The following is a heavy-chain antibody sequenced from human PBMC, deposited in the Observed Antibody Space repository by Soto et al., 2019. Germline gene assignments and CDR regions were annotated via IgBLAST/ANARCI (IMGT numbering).Heavy chain of an antibody. J-gene: IGHJ5*02. CDR1: GFTFSSYS. D-gene: IGHD2-2*02. CDR3: ASRRACSSTSCYSEWFDP. Sequence: GGSLRLSCAASGFTFSSYSMNWVRQAPGKGLEWVSSISSSSSYIYYADSVKGRFTISRDNAKNSLYLQMNSLRAEDTAVYYCASRRACSSTSCYSEWFDPWGQGTLVTVSS. CDR2: ISSSSSYI. V-gene: IGHV3-21*01.